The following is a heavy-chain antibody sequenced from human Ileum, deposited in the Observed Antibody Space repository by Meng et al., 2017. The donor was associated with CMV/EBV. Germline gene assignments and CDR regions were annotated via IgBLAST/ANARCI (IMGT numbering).Heavy chain of an antibody. Sequence: GRSLRLSCATSGFTFTTYEIIWVRQAPGKGLGWVAYISTSGSAIHYVDSVMGRFTISRDNAKSTQYLQMNSLRAEDTAIYYCARRLPYYGMDVWGQGTTVTVSS. V-gene: IGHV3-48*03. CDR3: ARRLPYYGMDV. CDR1: GFTFTTYE. J-gene: IGHJ6*02. CDR2: ISTSGSAI.